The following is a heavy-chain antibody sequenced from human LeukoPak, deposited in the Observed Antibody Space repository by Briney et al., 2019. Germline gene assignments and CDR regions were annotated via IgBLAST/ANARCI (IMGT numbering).Heavy chain of an antibody. CDR1: GFTFSSYS. CDR2: ISSSSSTI. V-gene: IGHV3-48*04. CDR3: ASRYWFDP. J-gene: IGHJ5*02. Sequence: GGSLRLSCAASGFTFSSYSMNWVRQAPGKGLEWVSYISSSSSTIYYAGSVKGRFTISRDNAKNSLYLQMNSLRAEDTAVYYCASRYWFDPWGQGTLVTVSS.